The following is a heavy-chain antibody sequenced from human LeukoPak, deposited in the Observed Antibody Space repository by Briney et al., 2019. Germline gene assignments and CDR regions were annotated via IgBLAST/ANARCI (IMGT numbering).Heavy chain of an antibody. CDR2: IYSGGIT. CDR1: GFTVSSNY. CDR3: AKDRNDYGGNSPYFDY. Sequence: GGSLRLSCAASGFTVSSNYMSWVRQAPGKGLEWVSLIYSGGITYYADSVKGRFTISRDISKNTLYLQMNSLRAEDTAVYYCAKDRNDYGGNSPYFDYWGQGTLVTVSS. V-gene: IGHV3-53*01. J-gene: IGHJ4*02. D-gene: IGHD4-23*01.